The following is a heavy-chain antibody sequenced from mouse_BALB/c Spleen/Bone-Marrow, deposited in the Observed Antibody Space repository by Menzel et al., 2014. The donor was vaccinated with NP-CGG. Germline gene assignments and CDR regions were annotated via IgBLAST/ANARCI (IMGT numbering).Heavy chain of an antibody. J-gene: IGHJ1*01. CDR3: ARGGTTATWYFDV. V-gene: IGHV14-3*02. CDR2: IDPANGNT. Sequence: DVKLVESGAELVKPGASVKLSCTASGFNIKDTYMHWVKQRPEQGLEWIGRIDPANGNTKYDPKFQGKATITADTSSSTAYLQLSSLTSEDTAVYYCARGGTTATWYFDVWGAGTTVTVSS. CDR1: GFNIKDTY. D-gene: IGHD1-2*01.